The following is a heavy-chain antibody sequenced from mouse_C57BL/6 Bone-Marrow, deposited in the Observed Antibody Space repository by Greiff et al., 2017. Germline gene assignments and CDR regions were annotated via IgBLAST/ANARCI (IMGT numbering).Heavy chain of an antibody. CDR2: IYPGSGST. V-gene: IGHV1-55*01. CDR1: GYTFTSYW. D-gene: IGHD2-5*01. CDR3: ARPYYSNYWYFDV. Sequence: QVQLQQSGAELVKPGASVKMSCKASGYTFTSYWINWVKQRPGQGLEWLGDIYPGSGSTNYNEKFKSKATMTVDTSSSTAYMQLSSLTSEDAAVYYCARPYYSNYWYFDVWGTGTTVTVSS. J-gene: IGHJ1*03.